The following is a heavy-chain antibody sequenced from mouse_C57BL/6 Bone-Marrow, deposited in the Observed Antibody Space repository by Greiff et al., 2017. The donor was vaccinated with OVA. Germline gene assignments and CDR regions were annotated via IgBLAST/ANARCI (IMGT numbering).Heavy chain of an antibody. CDR1: GFTFSSYT. CDR2: ISGGGGNT. Sequence: DVMLVESGGGLVKPGGSLKLSCAASGFTFSSYTMSWVRQTPEKRLEWVATISGGGGNTYYPDSVKGRFTISRDKAKNTLYLQMSSLRSEDTALYYDARQRYYDYDLFFGDWGQGTTLTVSS. CDR3: ARQRYYDYDLFFGD. V-gene: IGHV5-9*01. D-gene: IGHD2-4*01. J-gene: IGHJ2*01.